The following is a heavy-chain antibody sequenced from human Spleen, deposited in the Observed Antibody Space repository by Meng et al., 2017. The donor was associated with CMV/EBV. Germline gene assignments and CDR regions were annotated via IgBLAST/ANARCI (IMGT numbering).Heavy chain of an antibody. CDR2: ISSSSSYI. CDR3: ARLRYCSSTSCPYYFDY. V-gene: IGHV3-21*01. CDR1: GFTFSSYS. D-gene: IGHD2-2*01. Sequence: GESLKIYCAASGFTFSSYSMNWVRQAPGKGLEWVSSISSSSSYIYYADSVKGRFTISRDNAKNSLYLQMNSLRAEDTAVYYCARLRYCSSTSCPYYFDYWGQGTLVTVSS. J-gene: IGHJ4*02.